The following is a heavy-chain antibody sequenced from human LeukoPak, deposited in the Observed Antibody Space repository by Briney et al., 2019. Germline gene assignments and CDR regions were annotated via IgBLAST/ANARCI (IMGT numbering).Heavy chain of an antibody. CDR2: IYPGGSDT. CDR3: ARVYLDCSGGTCLDFDY. J-gene: IGHJ4*02. CDR1: GYRFTSYW. D-gene: IGHD2-15*01. Sequence: GESLKISCKGSGYRFTSYWIAWVRQMPDKGLEWRGIIYPGGSDTRYSPSFQGQVTISADKSISTAFLQWSSLKASDTAIYYCARVYLDCSGGTCLDFDYWGQGTLVTVPS. V-gene: IGHV5-51*01.